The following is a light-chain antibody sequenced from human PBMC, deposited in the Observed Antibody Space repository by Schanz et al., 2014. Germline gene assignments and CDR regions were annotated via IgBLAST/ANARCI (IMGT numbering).Light chain of an antibody. J-gene: IGKJ2*01. CDR1: QSISNN. CDR2: GAF. CDR3: QQYNGLSPIT. V-gene: IGKV3-15*01. Sequence: EIVMTQSPATLYVSPGERATLSCRASQSISNNLAWYQHKPGQAPRLLIYGAFTRATGIPVRFSGSGSGTDFTLTISGLQSDDLATYYCQQYNGLSPITFGQGTKLEIK.